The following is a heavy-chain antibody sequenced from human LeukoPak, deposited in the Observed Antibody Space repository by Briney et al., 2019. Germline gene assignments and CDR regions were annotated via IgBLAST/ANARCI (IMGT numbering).Heavy chain of an antibody. Sequence: GGSLRLSCAASGFTFRNYAMSWVRQAPGKGLEWVSAISGAGYNTYYADSVKGRFTLSRDNAKNSLYLQMNSLRAEDTAVYYCARDQYYYDSSGLTGGDYWGQGTLVTVSS. CDR1: GFTFRNYA. J-gene: IGHJ4*02. CDR2: ISGAGYNT. V-gene: IGHV3-23*01. CDR3: ARDQYYYDSSGLTGGDY. D-gene: IGHD3-22*01.